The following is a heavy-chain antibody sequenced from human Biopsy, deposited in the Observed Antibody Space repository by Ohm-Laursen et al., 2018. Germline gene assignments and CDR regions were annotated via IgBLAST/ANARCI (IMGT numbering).Heavy chain of an antibody. Sequence: GTLSLTCTVSGGSLSSYSWSWIRQPAGKGLEWIGQIYTSGITNYNPSLKSRVTISVDTSKNQFSLKLSSVTAADTAVYYCARLEWRDTFFDFWGQGRLVTVSS. V-gene: IGHV4-4*07. J-gene: IGHJ4*02. CDR2: IYTSGIT. CDR3: ARLEWRDTFFDF. D-gene: IGHD3-3*01. CDR1: GGSLSSYS.